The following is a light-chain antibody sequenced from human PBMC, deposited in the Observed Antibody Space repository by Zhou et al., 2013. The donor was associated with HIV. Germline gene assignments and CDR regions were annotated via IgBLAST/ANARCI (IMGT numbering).Light chain of an antibody. J-gene: IGKJ1*01. CDR1: QGINNY. Sequence: DIQMTQSPSSLSASVGDRVTITCRASQGINNYLAWYQQKPGKVPKLLIYAASTLRSGVPSRFSGSGSGTDFTLTISSLQPEDVGTYYCQKCDSAPRTFGQGTKVEIK. CDR3: QKCDSAPRT. V-gene: IGKV1-27*01. CDR2: AAS.